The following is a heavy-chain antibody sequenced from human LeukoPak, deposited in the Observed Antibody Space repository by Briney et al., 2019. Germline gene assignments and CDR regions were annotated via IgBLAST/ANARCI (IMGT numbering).Heavy chain of an antibody. CDR3: AKDSESFYYYDSSGQAFDI. V-gene: IGHV3-23*01. D-gene: IGHD3-22*01. J-gene: IGHJ3*02. CDR2: ISGSGGST. CDR1: GFTFSSYA. Sequence: GGSLRLSCAASGFTFSSYAMSWVRQAPGKGLEWVSAISGSGGSTYYADSVKGRFTISRDNSKNTLYLQMNSLRAGDTAVYYCAKDSESFYYYDSSGQAFDIWGQGTMVTVSS.